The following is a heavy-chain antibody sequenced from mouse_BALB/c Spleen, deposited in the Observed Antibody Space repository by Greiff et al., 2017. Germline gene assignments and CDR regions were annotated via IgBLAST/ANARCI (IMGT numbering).Heavy chain of an antibody. Sequence: DVKLVESGGGLVKPGGSLKLSCAASGFAFSSYDMSWVRQTPEKRLEWVAYISSGGGSTYYPDTVKGRFTISRDNAKNTLYLQMSSLKSEDTAMYYCARQRYGNYAMDYWGQGTSVTVSS. CDR3: ARQRYGNYAMDY. CDR1: GFAFSSYD. D-gene: IGHD2-10*02. V-gene: IGHV5-12-1*01. CDR2: ISSGGGST. J-gene: IGHJ4*01.